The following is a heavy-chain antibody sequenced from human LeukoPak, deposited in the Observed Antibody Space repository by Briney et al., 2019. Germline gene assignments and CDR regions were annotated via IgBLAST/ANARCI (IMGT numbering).Heavy chain of an antibody. J-gene: IGHJ4*02. D-gene: IGHD3-10*01. CDR3: AKGRAGMVRGVCDY. CDR2: IRNDGSIR. CDR1: GFTFSNSG. Sequence: GGSLRLSCAPSGFTFSNSGMHWVRQAPGKGLEWVAFIRNDGSIRYYADSIKGRFTISRDNSKNTLYLQMSSLRADDTAVYYCAKGRAGMVRGVCDYWGQGTLVTVSS. V-gene: IGHV3-30*02.